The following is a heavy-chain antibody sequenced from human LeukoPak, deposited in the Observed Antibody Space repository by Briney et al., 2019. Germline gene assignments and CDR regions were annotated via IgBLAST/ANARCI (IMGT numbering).Heavy chain of an antibody. Sequence: ASVKVSCKASGYTFTGYYMHWVLQAPGQGLEWMGWINPNSGGTNYAQKFQGRVTMTRDTSISTAYMELSRLRSDDTAVYYCARDLYNWNDEGYFDYWGQGTLVTVSS. V-gene: IGHV1-2*02. CDR2: INPNSGGT. D-gene: IGHD1-1*01. CDR1: GYTFTGYY. CDR3: ARDLYNWNDEGYFDY. J-gene: IGHJ4*02.